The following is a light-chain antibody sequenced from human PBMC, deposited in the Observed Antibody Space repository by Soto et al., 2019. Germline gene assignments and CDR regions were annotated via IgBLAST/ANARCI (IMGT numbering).Light chain of an antibody. CDR1: SSDVGGYNY. V-gene: IGLV2-8*01. Sequence: SVLTQPRSVSGSPGQSVAISCTGTSSDVGGYNYVSWYQQHPGKAPKLMIYEVNKRPSGVPDRFSGSKSGNTASLTVSGLQAEDEADYYCSSYAGSSNVFGTGTKVTV. CDR2: EVN. CDR3: SSYAGSSNV. J-gene: IGLJ1*01.